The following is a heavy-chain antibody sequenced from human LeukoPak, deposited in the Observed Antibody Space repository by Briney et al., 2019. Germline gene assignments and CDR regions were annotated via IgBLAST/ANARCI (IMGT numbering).Heavy chain of an antibody. CDR3: AKAVTMIVVVIPHYYYGMDV. CDR1: GFTFSSYA. Sequence: PGGSLRLSCAASGFTFSSYAMGWVRQAPGKGLEWVSAISGSGGSTYYADSVKGRFTISRDNSRNTLYLQMNSLRAEDTAVYYCAKAVTMIVVVIPHYYYGMDVWGQGTTVTVSS. V-gene: IGHV3-23*01. D-gene: IGHD3-22*01. CDR2: ISGSGGST. J-gene: IGHJ6*02.